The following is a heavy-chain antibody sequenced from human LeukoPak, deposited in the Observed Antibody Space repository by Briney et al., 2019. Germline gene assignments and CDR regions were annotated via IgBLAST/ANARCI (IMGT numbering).Heavy chain of an antibody. CDR2: INPNSGGT. J-gene: IGHJ6*02. Sequence: ASVKVSCKASGYTFTGYYMHWVRQAPGQGLEWMGWINPNSGGTNYAQKFQGRVTMTRDTSTSTVYMELSSLRSEDTAVYYCARDLYVGTVTLDVWGQGTTVTVSS. CDR1: GYTFTGYY. V-gene: IGHV1-2*02. CDR3: ARDLYVGTVTLDV. D-gene: IGHD4-4*01.